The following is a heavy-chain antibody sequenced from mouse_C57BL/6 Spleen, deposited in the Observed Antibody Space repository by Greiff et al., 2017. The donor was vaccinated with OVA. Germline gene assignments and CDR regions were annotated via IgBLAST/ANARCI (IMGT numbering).Heavy chain of an antibody. CDR3: ARQTYGSSYWYFDV. Sequence: EVMLVESGGDLVKPGGSLKLSCAASGFTFSSYGMSWVRQTPDKRLEWVATISSGGSYTYYPDSVKGRFTISRDNAKNTLYLQMSSLKSEDTAMYYCARQTYGSSYWYFDVWGTGTTVTVSS. D-gene: IGHD1-1*01. CDR2: ISSGGSYT. V-gene: IGHV5-6*01. J-gene: IGHJ1*03. CDR1: GFTFSSYG.